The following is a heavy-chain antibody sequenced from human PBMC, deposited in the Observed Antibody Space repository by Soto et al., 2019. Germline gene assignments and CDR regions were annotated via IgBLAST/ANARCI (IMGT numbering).Heavy chain of an antibody. CDR1: GGSISSGAYY. CDR3: ARVSATGTRCFDP. J-gene: IGHJ5*02. Sequence: QVQLQESGPGLVKPSQTLSLTCTVSGGSISSGAYYWSWVRQPPGKGLEWIGYIHHNGNSYNNPSLKSRISISLDTSKNQFSLNLTSVTAADTAVYYCARVSATGTRCFDPWCQGTLVTVSS. V-gene: IGHV4-31*03. CDR2: IHHNGNS. D-gene: IGHD1-26*01.